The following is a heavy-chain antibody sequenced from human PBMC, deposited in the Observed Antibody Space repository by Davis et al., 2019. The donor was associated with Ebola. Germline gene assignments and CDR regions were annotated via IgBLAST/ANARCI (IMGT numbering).Heavy chain of an antibody. D-gene: IGHD2-15*01. CDR2: IYYSGST. V-gene: IGHV4-59*01. CDR3: ARGQCSGGACYSLFDF. Sequence: PSETLSLTCTVSGGSISSYYWSWIRQPPGKGLEWIGYIYYSGSTSYNPSLKSRVTISVDTSKNQFSLRLNSVTAADTAVYYCARGQCSGGACYSLFDFWGQGTLVTVSS. CDR1: GGSISSYY. J-gene: IGHJ4*02.